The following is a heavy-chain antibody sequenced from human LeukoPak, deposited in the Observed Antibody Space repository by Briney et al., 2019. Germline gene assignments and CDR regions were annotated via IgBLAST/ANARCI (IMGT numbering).Heavy chain of an antibody. CDR2: FSVSGGAT. CDR1: RFTFSNYE. Sequence: GGPLRLSCAASRFTFSNYERIWVRQAPGKGLEGRSYFSVSGGATEYADYAKGRFTTSRDDAKNTLYLQMNTLRVEDKAIYYCARKTDRPGAVGRDRYFDLWGRGTLVTVSS. J-gene: IGHJ2*01. V-gene: IGHV3-48*03. CDR3: ARKTDRPGAVGRDRYFDL. D-gene: IGHD6-13*01.